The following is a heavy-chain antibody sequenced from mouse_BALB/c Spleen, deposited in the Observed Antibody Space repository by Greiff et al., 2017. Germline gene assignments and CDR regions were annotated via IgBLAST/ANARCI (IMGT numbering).Heavy chain of an antibody. J-gene: IGHJ4*01. Sequence: EVQLVESGAELVKPGASVKLSCTASGFNIKDTYMHWVKQRPEQGLEWIGRIDPANGNTKYDPKFQGKATITADTSSNTAYLQLSSLTSEDTAVYYCAREGSFYAMDYWGQGTSVTVSS. CDR2: IDPANGNT. V-gene: IGHV14-3*02. D-gene: IGHD1-1*02. CDR3: AREGSFYAMDY. CDR1: GFNIKDTY.